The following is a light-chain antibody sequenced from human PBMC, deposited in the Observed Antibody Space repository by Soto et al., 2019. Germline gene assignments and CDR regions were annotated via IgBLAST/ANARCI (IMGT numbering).Light chain of an antibody. CDR2: DVS. V-gene: IGLV2-11*01. CDR3: CSYAGSYTFEV. J-gene: IGLJ2*01. CDR1: SSDVGGYNY. Sequence: QSALTQPRSVSGSRGQSVTISCTGTSSDVGGYNYVSWYQQHPGKAPKLMIYDVSKRPSGVPDRFSGSKSGNTASLTISGLQAEDEADYSCCSYAGSYTFEVFGGGTKVSVL.